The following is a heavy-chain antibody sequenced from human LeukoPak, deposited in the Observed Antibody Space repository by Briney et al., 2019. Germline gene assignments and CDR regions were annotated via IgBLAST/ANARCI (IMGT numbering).Heavy chain of an antibody. CDR3: ARGPRNDP. Sequence: ASVKVSCTTSGYPFTTYEINWVRQAAGQGREWMGWVNPDTGYADYAQKFQGRVTMTSDTSISTAYMELSSLRSDDTAVYFCARGPRNDPWGQGTLVTVSS. D-gene: IGHD1-14*01. CDR1: GYPFTTYE. V-gene: IGHV1-8*01. J-gene: IGHJ5*02. CDR2: VNPDTGYA.